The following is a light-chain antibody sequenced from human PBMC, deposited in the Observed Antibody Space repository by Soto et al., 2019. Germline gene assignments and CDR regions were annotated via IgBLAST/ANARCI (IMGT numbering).Light chain of an antibody. V-gene: IGKV3-20*01. CDR2: GAS. J-gene: IGKJ1*01. CDR3: QQYGSSPQP. CDR1: QSVSSSY. Sequence: DIVLTQSPGTLSLSPGERATLSCRASQSVSSSYLAWYQQKPGQAPRLLIYGASSRATGIPDRFSGSGSGTDFTLTISRLEPEDFAVYYCQQYGSSPQPFGEGTKVAIK.